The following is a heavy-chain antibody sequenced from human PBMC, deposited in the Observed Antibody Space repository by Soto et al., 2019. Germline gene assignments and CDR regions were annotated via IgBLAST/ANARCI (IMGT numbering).Heavy chain of an antibody. J-gene: IGHJ6*03. CDR2: IYYSGST. D-gene: IGHD6-19*01. V-gene: IGHV4-39*01. CDR1: GGSISRSTYY. Sequence: PSETLSLTCTVSGGSISRSTYYWGWIRQPPGKGLEWIGNIYYSGSTYYNPSLKSRVTMSLDTSKNQFSLKLSSVTAADTAVYYCATITVAGTPYYYMGVWGRGTTVTVSS. CDR3: ATITVAGTPYYYMGV.